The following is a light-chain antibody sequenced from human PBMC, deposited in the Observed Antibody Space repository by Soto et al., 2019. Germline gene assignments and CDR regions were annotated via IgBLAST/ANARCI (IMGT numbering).Light chain of an antibody. CDR2: GTS. CDR1: QSLGSN. Sequence: IIQAEAPLAECPGGRATSSCRASQSLGSNLAWYQQKPGQAPRLLIYGTSTRATGIPARFSGSGSGTDFTLTISSLQSEDFAVYYCVQYNILPGFCQG. V-gene: IGKV3-15*01. CDR3: VQYNILPG. J-gene: IGKJ1*01.